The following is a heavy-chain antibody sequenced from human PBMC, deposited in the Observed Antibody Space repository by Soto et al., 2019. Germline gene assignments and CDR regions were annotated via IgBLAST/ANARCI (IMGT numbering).Heavy chain of an antibody. D-gene: IGHD3-16*02. J-gene: IGHJ3*01. V-gene: IGHV3-23*01. CDR3: AKDRGIIVKAGDAFDV. CDR2: ISDSGDRT. Sequence: LRLSCSSSGFTLSMSAVNWVRQAPGKGLEWVSYISDSGDRTYYADSVKGRFTISRDRSKNTVSLQMDSLRAEDTAVYYCAKDRGIIVKAGDAFDVWGQGTKVTVSS. CDR1: GFTLSMSA.